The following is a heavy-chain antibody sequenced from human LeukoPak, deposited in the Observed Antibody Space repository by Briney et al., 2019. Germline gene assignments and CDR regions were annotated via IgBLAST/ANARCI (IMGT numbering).Heavy chain of an antibody. Sequence: SETLSLTCTVSGGSISSYYWSWIRQPPGKGLEWIGYIYYSGSTNYNPSLKSRVTISVDTSKNQFSLKLSSVTAADTAVYYCARDLSGWQQLVPYYFDYWGQGTLVTVSS. V-gene: IGHV4-59*12. D-gene: IGHD6-13*01. CDR3: ARDLSGWQQLVPYYFDY. CDR2: IYYSGST. CDR1: GGSISSYY. J-gene: IGHJ4*02.